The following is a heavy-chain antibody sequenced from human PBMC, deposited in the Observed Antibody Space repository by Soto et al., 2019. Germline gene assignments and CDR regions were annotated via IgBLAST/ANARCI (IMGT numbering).Heavy chain of an antibody. CDR1: GGSISSSSYY. Sequence: SETLSLTCTVSGGSISSSSYYWGWIRQPPGKGLEWIGSIYYSGSTYYNPSLKSRVTISVDTSKNQFSLKLSSVTAADTAVYYCARLKQYQGNTRGSSSWYMGYYGMDVWGQGTTVTVSS. J-gene: IGHJ6*02. V-gene: IGHV4-39*01. D-gene: IGHD6-13*01. CDR2: IYYSGST. CDR3: ARLKQYQGNTRGSSSWYMGYYGMDV.